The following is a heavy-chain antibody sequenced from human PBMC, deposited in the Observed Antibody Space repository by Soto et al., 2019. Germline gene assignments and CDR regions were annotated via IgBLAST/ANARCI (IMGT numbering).Heavy chain of an antibody. V-gene: IGHV3-15*01. D-gene: IGHD3-3*01. CDR1: GFTFSNAW. J-gene: IGHJ6*03. Sequence: GGSLRLSCAASGFTFSNAWMSWVRQAPGKGLEWVGRIKSKTDGGTTDYAAPVKGRFTISRDDSKNTLYLQMNSLKTEDTAVYYCTSYDFWSGYYLWRASLSYYYMDVWGKGTTVTVSS. CDR2: IKSKTDGGTT. CDR3: TSYDFWSGYYLWRASLSYYYMDV.